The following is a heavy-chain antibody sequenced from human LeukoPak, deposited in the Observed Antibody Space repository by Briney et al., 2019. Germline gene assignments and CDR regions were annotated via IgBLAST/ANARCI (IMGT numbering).Heavy chain of an antibody. J-gene: IGHJ5*02. V-gene: IGHV5-51*01. CDR1: GYRLNSYW. CDR3: ARRVVVVPAAHNWFDP. D-gene: IGHD2-2*01. Sequence: GESLKISCKGSGYRLNSYWIGWVRQVPGKGLEWMGIIYPGDSDTRYSLSSQGQVTISADKSISTAYLQWSSLKASDTAMYYCARRVVVVPAAHNWFDPWGQGTLVTVSS. CDR2: IYPGDSDT.